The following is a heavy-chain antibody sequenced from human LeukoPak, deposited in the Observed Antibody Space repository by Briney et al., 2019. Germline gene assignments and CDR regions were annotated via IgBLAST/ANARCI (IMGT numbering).Heavy chain of an antibody. D-gene: IGHD1-1*01. J-gene: IGHJ4*03. CDR1: GGSFSAYY. CDR2: INHRGDT. CDR3: ARGPTISETGYFDY. V-gene: IGHV4-34*01. Sequence: KPSEILSLTCAVYGGSFSAYYWSWIRQSPGKGLEWIAEINHRGDTNYNPSVKSRVSISVDTSKNQFSLKVTSLTAADTAVYYCARGPTISETGYFDYWGQGTLVTVSP.